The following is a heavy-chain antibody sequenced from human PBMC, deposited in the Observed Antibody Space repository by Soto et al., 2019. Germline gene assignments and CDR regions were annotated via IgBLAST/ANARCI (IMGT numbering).Heavy chain of an antibody. CDR2: TYYRSKWYN. Sequence: LSLTCAISGGGVSSNSAAWNWIRQSPSRGLEWLGRTYYRSKWYNDYAVSVKSRITINPDTSKNQFSLQLNSVTPEDTAVYYCARVVISGNYYGMDVWGQGTTVTVSS. CDR3: ARVVISGNYYGMDV. J-gene: IGHJ6*02. V-gene: IGHV6-1*01. D-gene: IGHD3-16*02. CDR1: GGGVSSNSAA.